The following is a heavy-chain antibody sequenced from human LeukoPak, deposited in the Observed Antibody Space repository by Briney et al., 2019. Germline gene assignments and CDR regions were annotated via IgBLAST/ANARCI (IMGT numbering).Heavy chain of an antibody. Sequence: SETLSLTCTVSGGSISSGGYYWSWIRQHPGKGLEWIGYIYYSGSTYYNPSLKSRVTISVDTSKNQLSLKLSSVTAADTAVYYCARVRSNWYFDLWGRGTLVTVSS. CDR2: IYYSGST. CDR1: GGSISSGGYY. CDR3: ARVRSNWYFDL. D-gene: IGHD4-17*01. V-gene: IGHV4-31*03. J-gene: IGHJ2*01.